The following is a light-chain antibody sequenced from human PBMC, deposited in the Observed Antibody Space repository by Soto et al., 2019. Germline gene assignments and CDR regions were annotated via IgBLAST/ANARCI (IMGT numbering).Light chain of an antibody. CDR3: QQYNNWPWT. V-gene: IGKV3-15*01. Sequence: EIVMTQSPATLSVSPGEGATLSCRASQSVSHNLAWYQQKPGQAPRLLIYGASTRATGMPGRFSGSGSGTEFTLTISSLQSEDFAVYYCQQYNNWPWTFGQGTKVEIK. CDR1: QSVSHN. CDR2: GAS. J-gene: IGKJ1*01.